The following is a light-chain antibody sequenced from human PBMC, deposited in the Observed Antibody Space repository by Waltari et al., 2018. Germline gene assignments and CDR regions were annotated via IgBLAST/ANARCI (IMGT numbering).Light chain of an antibody. V-gene: IGKV1-12*01. CDR1: QAIGDW. CDR3: RQAKSFPIT. CDR2: EAS. J-gene: IGKJ5*01. Sequence: DIQLTQSPSSVSASVGDRVTITCRASQAIGDWLAWYQQKPGKAHKLLIYEASSLDRGVPSRLSGSGSGTDFSLTISSLQPEDFATYCCRQAKSFPITFGQGTRLDIK.